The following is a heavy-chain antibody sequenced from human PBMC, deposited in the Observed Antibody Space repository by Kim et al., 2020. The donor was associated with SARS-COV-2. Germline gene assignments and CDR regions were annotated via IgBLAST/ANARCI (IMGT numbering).Heavy chain of an antibody. J-gene: IGHJ6*02. CDR1: GFTFSSYW. CDR3: ARGAVADYYYYGMDV. CDR2: IKQDGSEK. Sequence: GGSLRLSCAASGFTFSSYWMSWVRQAPGKGLEWVANIKQDGSEKYYVDSVKGRFTISRDNAKNSLYLQMNSLRAEDTAVYYCARGAVADYYYYGMDVWGQGTTVTVSS. D-gene: IGHD6-19*01. V-gene: IGHV3-7*01.